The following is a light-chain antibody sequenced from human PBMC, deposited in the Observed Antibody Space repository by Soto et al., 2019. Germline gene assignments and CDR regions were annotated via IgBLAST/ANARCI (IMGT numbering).Light chain of an antibody. V-gene: IGKV3-20*01. CDR1: QSVTNSR. CDR2: GGS. CDR3: QQCSSSPRT. J-gene: IGKJ2*01. Sequence: EIVLTQSPGTLSLSPGERATLSCRASQSVTNSRLAWYQQKPGQAPKVLIYGGSNRATGIPDRFSGSGSGTDFTLTISRLEPEDFYCQQCSSSPRTFGQGTKLEIK.